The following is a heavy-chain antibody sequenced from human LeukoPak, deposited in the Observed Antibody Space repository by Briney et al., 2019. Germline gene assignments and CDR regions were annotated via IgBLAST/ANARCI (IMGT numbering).Heavy chain of an antibody. CDR2: TYYSGST. D-gene: IGHD1-26*01. Sequence: SETLSLTCTVSGGSISSYYWNWIRQPPGKGLEWIEYTYYSGSTKYNPSLKSRVSISVDTSKNQFSLKLNSVTAADTAVYYCASSNSGSYNDAFDMWGQGTKVTVSS. V-gene: IGHV4-59*01. CDR3: ASSNSGSYNDAFDM. CDR1: GGSISSYY. J-gene: IGHJ3*02.